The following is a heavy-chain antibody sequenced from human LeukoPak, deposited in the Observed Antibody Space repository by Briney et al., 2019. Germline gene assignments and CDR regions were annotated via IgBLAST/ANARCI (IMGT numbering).Heavy chain of an antibody. V-gene: IGHV2-5*02. CDR3: AHISITMVRAYWFDP. D-gene: IGHD3-10*01. J-gene: IGHJ5*02. CDR1: GFPLTTSGVG. CDR2: ISWDDDE. Sequence: SGPTLVNPTQTLTLTCTFSGFPLTTSGVGVGWIRQPPGKALEWVALISWDDDERYNPSLKSRLTITKDTSKNQVVLTMTNMDPVDTATYYCAHISITMVRAYWFDPWGQGTLVTVSS.